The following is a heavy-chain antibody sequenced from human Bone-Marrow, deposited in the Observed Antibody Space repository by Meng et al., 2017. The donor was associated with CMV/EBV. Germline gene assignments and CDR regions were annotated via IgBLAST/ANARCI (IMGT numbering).Heavy chain of an antibody. J-gene: IGHJ6*01. V-gene: IGHV4-31*03. D-gene: IGHD2-2*02. CDR3: AIGYCSSTSCYRGYGMDV. CDR1: GGSISSGGYY. CDR2: IYYSGST. Sequence: SETLSLTCTVSGGSISSGGYYWSWIRQHPGKGLEWIGYIYYSGSTYYNPSLKSRVTISVDTYKNQFSLKLSSVTAADTAVYYCAIGYCSSTSCYRGYGMDVWGQGTTVTVSS.